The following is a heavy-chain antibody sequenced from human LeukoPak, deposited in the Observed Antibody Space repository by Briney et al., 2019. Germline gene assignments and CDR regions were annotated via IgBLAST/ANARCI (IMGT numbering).Heavy chain of an antibody. Sequence: PSETLSLTCSVSGDSISNYYWSWIRQPPGKGLEWIGYIYYSGNTDYNPSLKSRVTISVDTSKNQFSLRLNSVTVADTAVYYCARYRNEALFAFDIWGQGTMVTVSS. CDR3: ARYRNEALFAFDI. V-gene: IGHV4-59*01. D-gene: IGHD3-16*02. CDR2: IYYSGNT. CDR1: GDSISNYY. J-gene: IGHJ3*02.